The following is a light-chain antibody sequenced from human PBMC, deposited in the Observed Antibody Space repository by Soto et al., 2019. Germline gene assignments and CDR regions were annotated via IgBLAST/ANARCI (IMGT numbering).Light chain of an antibody. Sequence: IVLTQSPVTRSLSTGERATLSCRASQSVSSSYLAWYQQKPGQAPRLLIYGASSRATGIPDRFSATGSGTDFTLTISRLEPEDFAVYSCQQYGTSPYTLGLGTKVDI. V-gene: IGKV3-20*01. CDR2: GAS. J-gene: IGKJ2*01. CDR1: QSVSSSY. CDR3: QQYGTSPYT.